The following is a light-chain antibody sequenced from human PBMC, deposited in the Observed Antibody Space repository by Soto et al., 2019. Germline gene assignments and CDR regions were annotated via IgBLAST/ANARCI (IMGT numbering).Light chain of an antibody. CDR2: AAS. CDR3: QHLNSYPVT. Sequence: DIQLTQSPSFLSASVGDRVTITCRASQGIRSYLAWYQQKPGKAPKLLIYAASTLQSGVPSRFSGSGSGTETTLTISSLQPEDFATYYCQHLNSYPVTFGQGTKVEIK. CDR1: QGIRSY. J-gene: IGKJ1*01. V-gene: IGKV1-9*01.